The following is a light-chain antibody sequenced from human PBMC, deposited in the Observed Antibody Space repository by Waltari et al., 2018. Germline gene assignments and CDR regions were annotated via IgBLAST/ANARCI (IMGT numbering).Light chain of an antibody. Sequence: SYELTQPPSVSVSPGQTARITCSGHDLPRKYAYWFPQKSGQAPRLVTYEDTKRPPEIPERFSGSSSGTVATLTITGAQVDDEADYYCYSSDTTGLRVFGSGTTVVVL. V-gene: IGLV3-10*01. CDR1: DLPRKY. J-gene: IGLJ1*01. CDR2: EDT. CDR3: YSSDTTGLRV.